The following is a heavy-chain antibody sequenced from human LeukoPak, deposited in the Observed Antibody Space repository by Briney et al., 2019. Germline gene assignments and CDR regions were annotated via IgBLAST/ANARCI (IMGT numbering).Heavy chain of an antibody. D-gene: IGHD3-22*01. CDR3: ARDQGHDSSGYYPYYFDY. Sequence: SETLSLTCTVSGGSISSYYWSWIRQPAGKGLEWIGRIYTSGSTNYNPSLKSRVTMPVDTSKNQFSLKLSSVTAADTAVYYCARDQGHDSSGYYPYYFDYWGQGTLVTVSS. V-gene: IGHV4-4*07. CDR2: IYTSGST. J-gene: IGHJ4*02. CDR1: GGSISSYY.